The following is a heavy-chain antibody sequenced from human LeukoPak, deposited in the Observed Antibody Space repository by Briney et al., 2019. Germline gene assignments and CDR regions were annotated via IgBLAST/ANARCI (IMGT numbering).Heavy chain of an antibody. V-gene: IGHV3-20*04. CDR3: ARRIDSSGWYGDDAFDI. CDR2: INWNGGST. D-gene: IGHD6-19*01. J-gene: IGHJ3*02. CDR1: GFTFDDYG. Sequence: GGSLRLSCAASGFTFDDYGMSWVRQAPGKGLEWVSGINWNGGSTGYADSVKGRFTISRDNAKNSLCLQMNSLRAEDTALYYCARRIDSSGWYGDDAFDIWGQGTMVTVSS.